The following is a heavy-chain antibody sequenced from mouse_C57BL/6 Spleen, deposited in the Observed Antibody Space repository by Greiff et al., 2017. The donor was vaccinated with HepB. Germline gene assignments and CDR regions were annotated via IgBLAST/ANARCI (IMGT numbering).Heavy chain of an antibody. CDR1: GYTFTSYW. D-gene: IGHD2-4*01. CDR2: IDPSDSET. J-gene: IGHJ3*01. V-gene: IGHV1-52*01. Sequence: QVQLQQPGAELVRPGSSVKLSCKASGYTFTSYWMHWVKQRPIQGLEWIGNIDPSDSETHYNQKFKDKATLTVDKSSSTAYMQLSSLTSEDSAVYYCARSYDYDGKGFAYWGQGTLVTVSA. CDR3: ARSYDYDGKGFAY.